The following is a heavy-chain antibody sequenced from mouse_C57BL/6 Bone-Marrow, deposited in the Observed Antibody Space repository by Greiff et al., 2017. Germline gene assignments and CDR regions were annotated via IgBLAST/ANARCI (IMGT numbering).Heavy chain of an antibody. CDR1: GYSITSGYY. CDR2: ISYDGSN. CDR3: ARGCYAMDY. Sequence: DVKLQESGPGLVKPSQSLSLTCSVTGYSITSGYYWNWIRQFPGNKLEWMGYISYDGSNNYNPSLKNRISITRDTSKNQLFLKLNSVTTEDTATYYCARGCYAMDYWGQGTSVTVSS. J-gene: IGHJ4*01. V-gene: IGHV3-6*01.